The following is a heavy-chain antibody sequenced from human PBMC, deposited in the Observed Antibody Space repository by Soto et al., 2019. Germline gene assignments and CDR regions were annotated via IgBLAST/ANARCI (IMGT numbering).Heavy chain of an antibody. CDR3: AKDQKVVRGPFDY. Sequence: PGGSLRLSCAASGFTFSSYAMSWVRQAPGKGLEWVSCISGSGGSTYYADTVKGRFTISRDKAKNTLYLQMNSLRAEDTAVYYCAKDQKVVRGPFDYWGQGTLVNVSS. CDR1: GFTFSSYA. V-gene: IGHV3-23*01. D-gene: IGHD3-22*01. J-gene: IGHJ4*02. CDR2: ISGSGGST.